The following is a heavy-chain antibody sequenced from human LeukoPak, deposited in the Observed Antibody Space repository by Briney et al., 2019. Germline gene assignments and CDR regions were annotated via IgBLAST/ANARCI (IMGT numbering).Heavy chain of an antibody. V-gene: IGHV4-39*07. CDR2: IYYSGST. D-gene: IGHD3-3*01. J-gene: IGHJ5*02. Sequence: SETLSLTCTVSGGSISSSSYYWGWIRQPPGKGLEWIGSIYYSGSTYYNPSLKSRVTISVDTSKNQFSLKLSSVTAADTAVYYCARDSGGSGYLWFDPWGQGTLVTVSS. CDR1: GGSISSSSYY. CDR3: ARDSGGSGYLWFDP.